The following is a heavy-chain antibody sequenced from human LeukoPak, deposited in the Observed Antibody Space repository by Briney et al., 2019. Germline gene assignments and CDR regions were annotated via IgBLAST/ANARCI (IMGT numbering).Heavy chain of an antibody. CDR1: GFTVSSNY. Sequence: EGSLSLSCAASGFTVSSNYMSWVRQAPGKGLEWVSVIYSGGSTYYADSVKGRFTISRDNSKNTLYLQMNSLRAEDTAVYYCARPRNAPFDHWGQGTLVTVSS. J-gene: IGHJ4*02. CDR3: ARPRNAPFDH. CDR2: IYSGGST. V-gene: IGHV3-53*01.